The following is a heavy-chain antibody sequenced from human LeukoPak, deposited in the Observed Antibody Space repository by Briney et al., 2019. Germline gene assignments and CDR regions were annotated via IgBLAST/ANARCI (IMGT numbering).Heavy chain of an antibody. CDR3: ARSINTIVGAMRFDY. CDR1: GDSISVYY. D-gene: IGHD1-26*01. CDR2: INYSGST. Sequence: SETLSLTCTVSGDSISVYYWSWIRQPPGKGLEWIGFINYSGSTTYNPSLKSRVTISVDTSKNLFSLEVTSVTAADTAVYYCARSINTIVGAMRFDYWGQGTLVTVSS. J-gene: IGHJ4*02. V-gene: IGHV4-59*08.